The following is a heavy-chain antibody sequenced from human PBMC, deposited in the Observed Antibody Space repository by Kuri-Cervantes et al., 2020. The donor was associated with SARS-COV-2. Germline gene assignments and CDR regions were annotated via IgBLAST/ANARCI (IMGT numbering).Heavy chain of an antibody. J-gene: IGHJ6*03. Sequence: GESLKISCAASGFTFSSYSMNWVRQAPGKGLEWVSCISSSSSTIYYADSVKGRFTISRDNAKNSLYLQMNSLRAEDTAVYYCSRTYDSSGPLYYYYYMDVWGKGTTVTVSS. D-gene: IGHD3-22*01. CDR1: GFTFSSYS. CDR2: ISSSSSTI. CDR3: SRTYDSSGPLYYYYYMDV. V-gene: IGHV3-48*01.